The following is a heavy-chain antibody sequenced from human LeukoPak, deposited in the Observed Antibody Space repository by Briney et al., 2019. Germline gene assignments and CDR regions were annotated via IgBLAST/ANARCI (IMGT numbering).Heavy chain of an antibody. CDR1: GFTFRNYD. CDR2: ISSSSSYI. J-gene: IGHJ4*02. V-gene: IGHV3-21*01. D-gene: IGHD3-22*01. CDR3: ARVPSSGYSHDY. Sequence: GGSLRLSCAASGFTFRNYDMQWVRQAPGKGLEWVSSISSSSSYIYYADSVKGRFTISRDNAKNSLYLQMNSLRAEDTAVYYCARVPSSGYSHDYWGQGTLVTVSS.